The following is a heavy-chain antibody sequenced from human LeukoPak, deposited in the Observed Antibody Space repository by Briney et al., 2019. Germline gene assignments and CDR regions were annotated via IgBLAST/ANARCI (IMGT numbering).Heavy chain of an antibody. J-gene: IGHJ4*02. CDR2: IRNSLTYI. CDR3: AKVRAPRQYYFDY. CDR1: GFTFGSYT. Sequence: GGSLRLSCAASGFTFGSYTMNCVRQPARDGLEWVSSIRNSLTYIYYAYSEKGRFTISRDNDKNSRYLQMNSLRAEDTAVYYCAKVRAPRQYYFDYWGQGTLVTVSS. D-gene: IGHD1-26*01. V-gene: IGHV3-21*04.